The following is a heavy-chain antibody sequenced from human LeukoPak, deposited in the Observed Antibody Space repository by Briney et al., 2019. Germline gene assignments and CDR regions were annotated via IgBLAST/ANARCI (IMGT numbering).Heavy chain of an antibody. D-gene: IGHD3-22*01. CDR3: ARVRYHGDYYDSSGYYLLDY. CDR2: ISSSSSYI. Sequence: GSLRLSCAASGFTFSSYSMNWVRQAPGKGLEWVSSISSSSSYIYYADSVKGRFTISRDNAKNSLYLQMNSLRAEDTAVYYCARVRYHGDYYDSSGYYLLDYWGQGTLVTVSS. V-gene: IGHV3-21*01. J-gene: IGHJ4*02. CDR1: GFTFSSYS.